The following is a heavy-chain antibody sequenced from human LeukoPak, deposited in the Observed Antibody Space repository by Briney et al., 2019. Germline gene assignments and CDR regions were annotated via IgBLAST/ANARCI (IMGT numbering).Heavy chain of an antibody. D-gene: IGHD2-2*01. V-gene: IGHV3-74*01. CDR1: GFTFSSHW. CDR2: INSDGSST. Sequence: GGSLRLSCAASGFTFSSHWMHWVRQAPGKGLVWVSRINSDGSSTSYADSVKGRFTISRGNAKNTLYLQMNSLRAEDTAVYYCAKDSIVVVPAAMKGPDYYYYYGMDVWGQGTTVTVSS. J-gene: IGHJ6*02. CDR3: AKDSIVVVPAAMKGPDYYYYYGMDV.